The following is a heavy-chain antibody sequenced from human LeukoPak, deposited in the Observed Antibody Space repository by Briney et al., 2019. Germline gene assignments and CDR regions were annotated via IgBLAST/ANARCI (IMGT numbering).Heavy chain of an antibody. CDR2: MNPNSGNT. Sequence: ASVKASCKASGYAFTSFGISWVRQAPGQGLEWMGWMNPNSGNTGYAQRFQGRVTMTRNTSISTAYMELSSLRSEDTAVYYCARGLDNWGSFDYWGQGTLVTVSS. D-gene: IGHD7-27*01. J-gene: IGHJ4*02. CDR3: ARGLDNWGSFDY. V-gene: IGHV1-8*02. CDR1: GYAFTSFG.